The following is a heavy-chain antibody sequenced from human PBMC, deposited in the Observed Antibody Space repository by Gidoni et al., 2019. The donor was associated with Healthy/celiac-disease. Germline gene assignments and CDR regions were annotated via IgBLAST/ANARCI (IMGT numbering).Heavy chain of an antibody. V-gene: IGHV1-46*01. CDR2: INPSGGST. D-gene: IGHD2-15*01. CDR3: ARDHPYGGKPYYFDY. Sequence: QVQLVQSGAEVKKPGASVKVSCKASGYTFTSYYMHWVRQAPGQGLEWMGIINPSGGSTSYAQKFQGRVTMTRDTSTSTVYMELSSLRSEDTAVYYCARDHPYGGKPYYFDYGGQGTLVTVSS. CDR1: GYTFTSYY. J-gene: IGHJ4*02.